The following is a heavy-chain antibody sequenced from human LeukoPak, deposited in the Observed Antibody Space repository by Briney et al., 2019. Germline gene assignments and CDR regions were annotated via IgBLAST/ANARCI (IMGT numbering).Heavy chain of an antibody. Sequence: GESLKISCQVSGYIFVNYWIGWVRQMPGKGLESMGIIYPADSDTTHSPSFQGQVTISADKSISTVYLQWSSLKASDTAMYYCARQSRDGSKTRGYYFDYWGQGTLVTVSS. V-gene: IGHV5-51*01. CDR1: GYIFVNYW. CDR3: ARQSRDGSKTRGYYFDY. J-gene: IGHJ4*02. D-gene: IGHD3-10*01. CDR2: IYPADSDT.